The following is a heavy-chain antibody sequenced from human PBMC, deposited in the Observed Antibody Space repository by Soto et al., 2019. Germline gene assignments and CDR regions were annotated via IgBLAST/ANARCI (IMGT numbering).Heavy chain of an antibody. Sequence: GASVKVSCKASGGTFSSYAISWVRQAPGQGLEWMGGIIPIFGTANYAQKFQGRVTITADKSTSTAYMELSSLRSEDTAVYYCASSTARITIFGVVIPMGDYWGQGTLVTVSS. V-gene: IGHV1-69*06. D-gene: IGHD3-3*01. CDR3: ASSTARITIFGVVIPMGDY. J-gene: IGHJ4*02. CDR1: GGTFSSYA. CDR2: IIPIFGTA.